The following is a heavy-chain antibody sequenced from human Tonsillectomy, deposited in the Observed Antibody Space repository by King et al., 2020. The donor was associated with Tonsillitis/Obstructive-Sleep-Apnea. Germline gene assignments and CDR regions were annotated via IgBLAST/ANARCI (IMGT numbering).Heavy chain of an antibody. CDR2: IYYSGST. J-gene: IGHJ6*02. CDR3: ARDGEQKGDVDYYCMDV. Sequence: QLQESGPGLVKPSQTLSLTCTVSGGSISSGGYYWSWIRQHPGKGLEWIGYIYYSGSTYYNPSLKSRVTISVDTSKNQFSLKLSSVTAADTAVYYCARDGEQKGDVDYYCMDVWGQGTTVTVSS. V-gene: IGHV4-31*03. CDR1: GGSISSGGYY. D-gene: IGHD3-10*01.